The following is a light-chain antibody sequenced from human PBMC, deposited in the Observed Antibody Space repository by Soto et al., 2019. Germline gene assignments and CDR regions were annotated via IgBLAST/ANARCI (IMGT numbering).Light chain of an antibody. V-gene: IGKV3-20*01. J-gene: IGKJ1*01. CDR2: GAS. Sequence: IVLTQSPCTLSLSPGERATLSCRASQSVSSSYLAWYQQKPGQAPRLLIYGASSRATGIPDRFSGSGSGTDFTLTISRLEPEDFAVYYCQQYVTSPWAFGQGTKVDTK. CDR3: QQYVTSPWA. CDR1: QSVSSSY.